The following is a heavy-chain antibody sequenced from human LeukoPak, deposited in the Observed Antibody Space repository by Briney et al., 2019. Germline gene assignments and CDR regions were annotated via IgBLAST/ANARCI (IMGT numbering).Heavy chain of an antibody. CDR1: GGSISSSNW. Sequence: SETLSLTCAVSGGSISSSNWWSWVRQPPGKGLEWIGEIYHSGSTNYNPSLKSRVTISVDKSKNQFSLKLSSVTAADTAVYYCARVPYYYDSSPSYWGQGTLVTVSS. V-gene: IGHV4-4*02. D-gene: IGHD3-22*01. CDR2: IYHSGST. J-gene: IGHJ4*02. CDR3: ARVPYYYDSSPSY.